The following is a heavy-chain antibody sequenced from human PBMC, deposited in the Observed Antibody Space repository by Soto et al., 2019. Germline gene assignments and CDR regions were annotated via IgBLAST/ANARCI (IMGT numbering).Heavy chain of an antibody. Sequence: ASVKVSCKASGYTFTSYGISWVRQAPGQGLEWMGWISAYNGNTVHAQKFRGRVNMTTDTSTSTAYMELGSLKSDDTAIYYCAKDCSGASCGFDIWGQGTLVTVSS. CDR1: GYTFTSYG. V-gene: IGHV1-18*04. CDR3: AKDCSGASCGFDI. CDR2: ISAYNGNT. J-gene: IGHJ4*02. D-gene: IGHD2-15*01.